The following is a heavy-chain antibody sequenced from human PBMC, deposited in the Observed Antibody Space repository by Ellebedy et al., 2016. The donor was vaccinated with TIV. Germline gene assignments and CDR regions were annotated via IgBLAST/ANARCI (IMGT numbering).Heavy chain of an antibody. V-gene: IGHV3-7*01. CDR2: INLDGTES. CDR1: GFTFINFA. Sequence: GGSLRLSXAASGFTSGFTFINFAMTWVRQAPGKGLEWVANINLDGTESYYVDSVKGRFTISRDNAENSLYLHMNSLRADDTAMYFCARYTYGYKDYWGQGTLVTVSS. D-gene: IGHD5-18*01. CDR3: ARYTYGYKDY. J-gene: IGHJ4*02.